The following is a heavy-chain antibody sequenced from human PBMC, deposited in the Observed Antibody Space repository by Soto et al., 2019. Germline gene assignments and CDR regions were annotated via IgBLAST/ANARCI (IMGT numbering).Heavy chain of an antibody. CDR3: ARGYYYDSSGYYYPFYYGMDV. CDR1: GGSISSYY. D-gene: IGHD3-22*01. CDR2: IYYSGST. Sequence: SETLSLTCTVSGGSISSYYWSWIRQPPGKGLEWIGYIYYSGSTNYNPSLKSRVTISVDTSKNQFSLKLSSVSAADTAVYYCARGYYYDSSGYYYPFYYGMDVWGQGTTVTVSS. V-gene: IGHV4-59*01. J-gene: IGHJ6*02.